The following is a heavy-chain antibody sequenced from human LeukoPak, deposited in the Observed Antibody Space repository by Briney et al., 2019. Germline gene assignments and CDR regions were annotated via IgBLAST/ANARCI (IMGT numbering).Heavy chain of an antibody. Sequence: GGSLRLSCAASGFTVSSNYMSWVRQAPGKGLEWVSVIYSGGSTYYADSVKGRFTISRDNSKNTLYLQMNSLRAEDTAVYYCARDHALGLYYYYGMDVWGQGTTVTVSS. CDR2: IYSGGST. CDR3: ARDHALGLYYYYGMDV. J-gene: IGHJ6*02. D-gene: IGHD6-13*01. CDR1: GFTVSSNY. V-gene: IGHV3-53*01.